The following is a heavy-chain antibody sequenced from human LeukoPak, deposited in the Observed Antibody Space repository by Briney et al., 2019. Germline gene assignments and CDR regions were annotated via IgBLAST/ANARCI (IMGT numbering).Heavy chain of an antibody. J-gene: IGHJ4*02. CDR1: GGSFSGYY. CDR2: INHSGST. V-gene: IGHV4-34*01. CDR3: ARQVGRPFDY. D-gene: IGHD1-26*01. Sequence: SETLSLTCAVYGGSFSGYYWSWIRQPPGKGLEWIGEINHSGSTNYNPSLKSRVTISVDTSKNQFSLKLSSVTAADTAVYYCARQVGRPFDYWGQGTLVTVTS.